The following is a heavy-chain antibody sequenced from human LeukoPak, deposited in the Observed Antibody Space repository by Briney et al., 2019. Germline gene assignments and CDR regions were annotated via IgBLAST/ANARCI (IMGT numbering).Heavy chain of an antibody. CDR3: ARRGITPVRGVISDYYYGMDV. CDR2: INPSGGYT. D-gene: IGHD3-10*01. CDR1: GYTFTSYY. Sequence: ASVKVSCKASGYTFTSYYMHWVRQAPGQGLEWMGIINPSGGYTNFAQKFRGRVTMTRDTSTSTVYMALSSLRSEDTAVYYCARRGITPVRGVISDYYYGMDVWGQGTTVTVSS. J-gene: IGHJ6*02. V-gene: IGHV1-46*01.